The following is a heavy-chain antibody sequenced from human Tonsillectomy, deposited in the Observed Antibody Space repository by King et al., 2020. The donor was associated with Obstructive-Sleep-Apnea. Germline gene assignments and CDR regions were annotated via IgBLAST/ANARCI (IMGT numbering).Heavy chain of an antibody. D-gene: IGHD3-10*01. CDR2: ISWNSGSI. V-gene: IGHV3-9*01. J-gene: IGHJ4*02. Sequence: VQLVESGGGLVQPGRSLRLSCAASGFTFDDYAMHWVRQAPGKGLEWVSGISWNSGSICSADSVKGRFTISRDNAKNSLYLQMNSLRAEDTALYYCAKGLMVRGDYWGQGTLVTVSS. CDR3: AKGLMVRGDY. CDR1: GFTFDDYA.